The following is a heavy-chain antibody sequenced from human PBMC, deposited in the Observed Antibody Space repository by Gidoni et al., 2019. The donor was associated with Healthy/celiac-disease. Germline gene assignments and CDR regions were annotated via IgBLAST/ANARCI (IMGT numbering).Heavy chain of an antibody. Sequence: QVQLVQSGAEAKKPGASVKVSCKASGYTFTSYYMHWVRQAPGQGLEWMGIINPRGGSTSYEQKFQGRVTMTRDTSTSTVYMELSSLRSEDTAVYYCARVPGTRGGVGWFDPWGQGTLVTVSS. D-gene: IGHD1-7*01. CDR2: INPRGGST. V-gene: IGHV1-46*01. CDR1: GYTFTSYY. J-gene: IGHJ5*02. CDR3: ARVPGTRGGVGWFDP.